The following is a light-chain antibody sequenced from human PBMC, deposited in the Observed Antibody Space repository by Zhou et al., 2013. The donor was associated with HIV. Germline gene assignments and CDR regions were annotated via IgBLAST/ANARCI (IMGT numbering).Light chain of an antibody. CDR2: NAS. J-gene: IGKJ2*01. CDR1: QDISGW. Sequence: DIQMTQSPSSVSASVGDRVTITCRASQDISGWLAWYQQKPGKAPKFLISNASTLQSGVPSRFSGRGSGTDYTLTISSLQPEDFATYSCQQAHSFPYTFGQGTKVEIK. CDR3: QQAHSFPYT. V-gene: IGKV1-12*01.